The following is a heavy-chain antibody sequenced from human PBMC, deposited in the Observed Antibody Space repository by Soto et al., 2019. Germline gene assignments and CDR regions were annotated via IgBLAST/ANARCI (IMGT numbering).Heavy chain of an antibody. D-gene: IGHD6-19*01. CDR2: IYYSATT. CDR1: GGSMSGYY. Sequence: SETLSLTCSVSGGSMSGYYWSWIRQPPGKGLEWIGYIYYSATTNYNPSLQSRVTISVDTPKNQFSLKLSSVTAADTAVYYCARDRTTGSLWAGIDYWGQGILVTVS. CDR3: ARDRTTGSLWAGIDY. J-gene: IGHJ4*02. V-gene: IGHV4-59*01.